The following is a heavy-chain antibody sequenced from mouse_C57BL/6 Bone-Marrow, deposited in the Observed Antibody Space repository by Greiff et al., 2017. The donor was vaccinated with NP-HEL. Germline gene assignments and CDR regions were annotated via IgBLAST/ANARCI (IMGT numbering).Heavy chain of an antibody. CDR3: ERHYYYGSSWYFDV. J-gene: IGHJ1*03. V-gene: IGHV7-3*01. D-gene: IGHD1-1*01. CDR2: IRNKANGYTT. CDR1: GFTFTDYY. Sequence: EVHLVESGGGLVQPGGSLSLSCAASGFTFTDYYMSWVRQPPGKALEWLGFIRNKANGYTTEYSASVKGRFTISRDNSQSILYLQMNALRAEDSATYYCERHYYYGSSWYFDVWGTGTTVTVSS.